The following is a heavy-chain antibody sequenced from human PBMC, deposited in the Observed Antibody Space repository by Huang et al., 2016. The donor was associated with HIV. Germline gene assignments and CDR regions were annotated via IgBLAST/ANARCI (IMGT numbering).Heavy chain of an antibody. D-gene: IGHD2-2*01. CDR3: ARQGVGDFVVEPTGLGAFDI. V-gene: IGHV5-51*01. CDR1: GYTFNGYW. J-gene: IGHJ3*02. CDR2: ICPGDSYT. Sequence: EVQLVQSGAVVKKPGESLKISCKGSGYTFNGYWIGWVRQMPGKGLEWMRMICPGDSYTTDRPSFQGPVTISADKSISTAYWQWSGLKASDTAMYDCARQGVGDFVVEPTGLGAFDIWGQGTMVTVSS.